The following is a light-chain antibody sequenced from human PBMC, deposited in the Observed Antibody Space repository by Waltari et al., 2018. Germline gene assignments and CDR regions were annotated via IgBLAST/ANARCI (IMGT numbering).Light chain of an antibody. V-gene: IGKV1-39*01. CDR3: QQSYSMPPLT. CDR1: QSISTY. CDR2: VAS. Sequence: DIQMTQSPSSLSASVGDRVTITCRASQSISTYLNWYQQKPGEAPKLLIYVASSLQSGVPSRFSGSGSGTDFTLTISSLQPEDFATYYCQQSYSMPPLTFGGGTKVEIK. J-gene: IGKJ4*01.